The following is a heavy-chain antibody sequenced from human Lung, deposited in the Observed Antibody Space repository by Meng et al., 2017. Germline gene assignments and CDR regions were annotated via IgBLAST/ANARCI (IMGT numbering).Heavy chain of an antibody. V-gene: IGHV4-34*01. CDR3: ARGPTTMAHDFDY. J-gene: IGHJ4*02. CDR2: INHSGST. CDR1: GGSLSDYY. D-gene: IGHD4-11*01. Sequence: QVQQRQWGEGLLKPSETLSLPCVVSGGSLSDYYGSWTRQPPGKGLEWIGEINHSGSTNYNPSLESRATISVDTSQNNLSLKLSSVTAADSAVYYCARGPTTMAHDFDYWGQGTLVTVSS.